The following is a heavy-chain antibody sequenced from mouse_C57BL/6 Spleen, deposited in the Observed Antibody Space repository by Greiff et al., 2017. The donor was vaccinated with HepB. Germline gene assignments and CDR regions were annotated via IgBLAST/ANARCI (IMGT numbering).Heavy chain of an antibody. V-gene: IGHV1-59*01. CDR2: IDPSDSYT. CDR3: ARWGREGY. CDR1: GYTFTSYW. Sequence: QVQLQQPGAELVRPGTSVKLSCKASGYTFTSYWMHWVKQRPGQGLEWIGVIDPSDSYTNYNQKFKGKATLTVDTSSSTAYMQLSSLTSEDSAVYYCARWGREGYWGQGTTLTVSS. J-gene: IGHJ2*01.